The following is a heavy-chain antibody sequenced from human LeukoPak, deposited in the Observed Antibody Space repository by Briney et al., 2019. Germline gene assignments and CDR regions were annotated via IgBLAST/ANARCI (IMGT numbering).Heavy chain of an antibody. CDR2: IKTDGSNT. D-gene: IGHD3-22*01. J-gene: IGHJ4*02. CDR3: TRTYYYDSRDYFDY. Sequence: GGSLRLSCAASGFTFSSYWRHWVRQVPGKGLVWVSRIKTDGSNTVYADNVKGRFTISRDNAKNTLYLQMNSLRVEDTAVYYCTRTYYYDSRDYFDYWGQGALVTVSS. V-gene: IGHV3-74*01. CDR1: GFTFSSYW.